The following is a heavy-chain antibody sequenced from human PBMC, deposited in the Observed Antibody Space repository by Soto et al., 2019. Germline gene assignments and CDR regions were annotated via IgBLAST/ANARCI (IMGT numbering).Heavy chain of an antibody. CDR1: GFTFDDYS. V-gene: IGHV3-9*01. Sequence: GGSLRLSGAASGFTFDDYSIHWVRQAPWKGLEWVSVISWHSGNIAYADAVKGRFTISRDNAKNSLYLQMNSLRVDDTDVYYCVKEGDKAAILPYFDHWGQRNLVPVSS. CDR3: VKEGDKAAILPYFDH. J-gene: IGHJ4*02. D-gene: IGHD2-2*01. CDR2: ISWHSGNI.